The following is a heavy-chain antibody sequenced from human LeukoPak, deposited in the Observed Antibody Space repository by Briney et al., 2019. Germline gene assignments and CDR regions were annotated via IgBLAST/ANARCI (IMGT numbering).Heavy chain of an antibody. D-gene: IGHD2-21*02. Sequence: PGGSLRLSCAASGFTFSSYWMSWVRQAPGKGLEWVANIRQDGSEKYYVDSVKGRFTISRDNAKNSLYLQMNSLRAEDTAVYYCARSGYGGNSDYWGQGTLVTVSS. CDR3: ARSGYGGNSDY. J-gene: IGHJ4*02. CDR1: GFTFSSYW. CDR2: IRQDGSEK. V-gene: IGHV3-7*01.